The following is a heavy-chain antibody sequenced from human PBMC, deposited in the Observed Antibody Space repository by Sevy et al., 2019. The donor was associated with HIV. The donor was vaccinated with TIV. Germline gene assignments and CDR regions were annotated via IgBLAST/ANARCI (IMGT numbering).Heavy chain of an antibody. CDR2: IYESGRT. V-gene: IGHV4-38-2*01. Sequence: SETLSLTCAVSGYSIRSGYYWGWIRQSPGKGLEWIGSIYESGRTFYNPSLESRVTMSVDTSKNQSSLQVNSVTAADTAVYYCARLRDILVIPAGGYFDYWGQGTLVTVSS. CDR1: GYSIRSGYY. J-gene: IGHJ4*02. D-gene: IGHD2-2*01. CDR3: ARLRDILVIPAGGYFDY.